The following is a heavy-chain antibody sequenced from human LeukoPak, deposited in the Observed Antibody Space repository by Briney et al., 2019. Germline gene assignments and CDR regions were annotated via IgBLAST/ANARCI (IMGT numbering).Heavy chain of an antibody. D-gene: IGHD2-15*01. CDR1: GYTFTGYY. Sequence: GASVKVSCKASGYTFTGYYMHWVRQAPGQGLEWMGWINPNSGGTNYAQKFQGRVTMARDTSISTAYMELSRLRSDDTAVYYCARDPVVVADNWFDPWGQGTLVTVSS. CDR2: INPNSGGT. V-gene: IGHV1-2*02. J-gene: IGHJ5*02. CDR3: ARDPVVVADNWFDP.